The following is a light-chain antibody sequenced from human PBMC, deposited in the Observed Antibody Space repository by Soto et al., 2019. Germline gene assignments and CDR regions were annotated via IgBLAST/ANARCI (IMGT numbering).Light chain of an antibody. CDR3: QQYASSPLT. Sequence: EIVLTQSRGTLSVSPGERATLSCSASQSVGRDYLAWYQQKPGQAPRLLIHGASSSATGIPDRFSGSRSGKDFTLTISSLAPEDFAVYYCQQYASSPLTFGGGAKVETK. CDR2: GAS. CDR1: QSVGRDY. V-gene: IGKV3-20*01. J-gene: IGKJ4*01.